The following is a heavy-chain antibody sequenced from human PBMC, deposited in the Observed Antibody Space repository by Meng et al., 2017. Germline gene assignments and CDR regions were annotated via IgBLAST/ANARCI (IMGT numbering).Heavy chain of an antibody. V-gene: IGHV1-3*01. Sequence: QVQLVQSGAEVKKLGASVKVSCKASGYTFTSYAMHWVRQAPGQRLEWMGWINAGNGNTKYSQKFQGRVTITRDTSASTAYMELSSLRSEDTAVYYCATDGQDSSGYYSWYFDLWGRGTLVTVFS. CDR1: GYTFTSYA. D-gene: IGHD3-22*01. CDR2: INAGNGNT. CDR3: ATDGQDSSGYYSWYFDL. J-gene: IGHJ2*01.